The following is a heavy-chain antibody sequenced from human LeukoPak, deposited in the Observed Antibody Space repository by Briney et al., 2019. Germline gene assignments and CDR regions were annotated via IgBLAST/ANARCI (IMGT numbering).Heavy chain of an antibody. J-gene: IGHJ4*02. CDR1: GFIFTNYF. CDR2: IKHDGSEK. CDR3: AKDGGRAAAGTVDS. D-gene: IGHD6-13*01. Sequence: PGGSLRLSCAASGFIFTNYFMSWVRQAPGKGLEWVASIKHDGSEKYYVDSVRGRFTISRDNTMNSLYLQINSLRADDTAVFYCAKDGGRAAAGTVDSWGQGALVTVSS. V-gene: IGHV3-7*01.